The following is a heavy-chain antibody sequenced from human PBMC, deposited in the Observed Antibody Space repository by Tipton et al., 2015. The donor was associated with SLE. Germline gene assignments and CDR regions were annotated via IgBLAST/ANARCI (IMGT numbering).Heavy chain of an antibody. J-gene: IGHJ4*02. Sequence: LRLSCAVSGYSISSGYFWGWIREPPGKGLEWIGSIYHSGGTSYNPSLKSRVTISVDTAKNQFSLKLSPVTAADTAVYYCARDTSGEGYFDYWGQGTLVTVSS. CDR3: ARDTSGEGYFDY. D-gene: IGHD7-27*01. CDR2: IYHSGGT. CDR1: GYSISSGYF. V-gene: IGHV4-38-2*02.